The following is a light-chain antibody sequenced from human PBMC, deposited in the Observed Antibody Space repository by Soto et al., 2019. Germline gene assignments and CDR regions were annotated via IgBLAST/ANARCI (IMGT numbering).Light chain of an antibody. CDR2: DVT. Sequence: QSALTQPRSVSGSPGQSATISCTGTANDVGGHNYASWYQQHPGEAPKLLIYDVTERPSGVPDRFSGSKSGNTASLTISGLQTEDEADYYCYSYAGTYTFVFGTGTKVTVL. CDR3: YSYAGTYTFV. J-gene: IGLJ1*01. CDR1: ANDVGGHNY. V-gene: IGLV2-11*01.